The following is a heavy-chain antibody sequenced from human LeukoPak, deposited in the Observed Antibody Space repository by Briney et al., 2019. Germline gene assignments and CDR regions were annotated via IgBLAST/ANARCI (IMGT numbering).Heavy chain of an antibody. Sequence: ASVKVSCKASGYTFTGYYMHWVRQAPGQGLEWMGWISAYNGNTNYAQKLQGRVTMTTNTSTSTAYMELRSLRSDDTAVYYCARASGYYYDSSGSLNWGQGTLVTVSS. CDR1: GYTFTGYY. V-gene: IGHV1-18*04. J-gene: IGHJ4*02. D-gene: IGHD3-22*01. CDR3: ARASGYYYDSSGSLN. CDR2: ISAYNGNT.